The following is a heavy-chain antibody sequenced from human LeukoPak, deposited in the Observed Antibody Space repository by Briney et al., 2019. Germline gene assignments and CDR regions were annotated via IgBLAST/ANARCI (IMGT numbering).Heavy chain of an antibody. J-gene: IGHJ6*03. Sequence: PSETLSLTCTVSGYSISSGYFWGWIRQPPGKGLEWIGVYHVGTTDYNPSLKSRVTISVDKSKNQFSLKLSSVTAADTAVYYCARGEYYMDVWGKGTTVTVSS. CDR1: GYSISSGYF. CDR2: VYHVGTT. CDR3: ARGEYYMDV. V-gene: IGHV4-38-2*02.